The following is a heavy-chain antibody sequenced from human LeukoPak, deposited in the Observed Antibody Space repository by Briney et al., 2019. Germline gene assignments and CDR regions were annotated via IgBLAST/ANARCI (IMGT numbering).Heavy chain of an antibody. D-gene: IGHD3/OR15-3a*01. CDR2: IYPGDSDT. V-gene: IGHV5-51*01. CDR3: ARNDYYLDY. J-gene: IGHJ4*02. CDR1: GYRFTAYW. Sequence: GESLKISCQGSGYRFTAYWIAWVRQKPGKGLEWMGIIYPGDSDTKYSPSFQGQVAISVDKSISTAYLQWSSLQASDTAMYYCARNDYYLDYWGQGSLVTVSS.